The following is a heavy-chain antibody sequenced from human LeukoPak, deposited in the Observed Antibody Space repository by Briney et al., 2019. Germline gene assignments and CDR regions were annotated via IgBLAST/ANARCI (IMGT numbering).Heavy chain of an antibody. CDR3: ARVVSSFYYGSGSVDY. CDR2: IYYSGST. D-gene: IGHD3-10*01. V-gene: IGHV4-31*03. CDR1: GGSISSGGYY. Sequence: PSETLSLTCTVSGGSISSGGYYRSWIRQHPGKGLEWIGYIYYSGSTYYNPSLKSRVTISVDTSKNQFSLKLSSVTAADTAVYYCARVVSSFYYGSGSVDYWGQGTLVTVSS. J-gene: IGHJ4*02.